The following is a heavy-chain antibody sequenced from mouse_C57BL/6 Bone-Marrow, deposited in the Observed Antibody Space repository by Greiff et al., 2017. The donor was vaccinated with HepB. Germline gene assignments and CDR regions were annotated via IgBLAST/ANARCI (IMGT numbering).Heavy chain of an antibody. CDR3: TTGGDYGWFAY. CDR2: IDPENGDT. D-gene: IGHD2-4*01. V-gene: IGHV14-4*01. J-gene: IGHJ3*01. Sequence: VQLQQSGAELVRPGASVKLSCTASGFNIKDDYMHWVKQRPEQGLEWIGWIDPENGDTEYASKFQGKATITADTSSNTAYLQLSSLTSKDTSVYYCTTGGDYGWFAYWGQGTLVTVSA. CDR1: GFNIKDDY.